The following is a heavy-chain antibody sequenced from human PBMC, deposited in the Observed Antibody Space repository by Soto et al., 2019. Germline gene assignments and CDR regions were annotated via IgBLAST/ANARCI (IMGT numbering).Heavy chain of an antibody. CDR1: GYTFSNNW. D-gene: IGHD3-16*01. Sequence: GESLKISGHGSGYTFSNNWISWVRQKPGKGLEWMGKIDPSGSYTDYSPSFQGHVSLSVDKSVSTAYLQWSSLKASDSAIYYCARNKITFGPPPTPPEGDFGLVVWGQGTADTVYS. V-gene: IGHV5-10-1*01. J-gene: IGHJ6*02. CDR2: IDPSGSYT. CDR3: ARNKITFGPPPTPPEGDFGLVV.